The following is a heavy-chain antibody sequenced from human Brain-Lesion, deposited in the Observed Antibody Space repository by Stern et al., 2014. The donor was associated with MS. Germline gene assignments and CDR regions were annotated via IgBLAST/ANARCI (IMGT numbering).Heavy chain of an antibody. CDR3: ARRGDSSSSGFDY. CDR2: IWPGYSDT. J-gene: IGHJ4*02. Sequence: EVQLVESGAEVKKPGESLKISCKGSGYRFTSNWIGWVRQMPGKGLEWMGIIWPGYSDTRYSPSFQGQVTISADKSISTAYLQWSSLQASDTAMYYCARRGDSSSSGFDYWGQGTLVIVSS. CDR1: GYRFTSNW. D-gene: IGHD6-6*01. V-gene: IGHV5-51*01.